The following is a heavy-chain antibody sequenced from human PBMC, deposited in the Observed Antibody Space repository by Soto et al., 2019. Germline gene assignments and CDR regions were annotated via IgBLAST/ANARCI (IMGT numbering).Heavy chain of an antibody. CDR3: ARGVVGLLSWFDP. Sequence: QMQLVESGGGVVQPGRSLRLSCAASGFSFNDYAIHWVRRAPGKGLEWVAVISYDGSNKYYADSVKGRFTISRDNSKNTLYLQMNSLRVEDTAVYYCARGVVGLLSWFDPWGQGTLVTVSS. V-gene: IGHV3-30-3*01. CDR1: GFSFNDYA. J-gene: IGHJ5*02. CDR2: ISYDGSNK. D-gene: IGHD2-15*01.